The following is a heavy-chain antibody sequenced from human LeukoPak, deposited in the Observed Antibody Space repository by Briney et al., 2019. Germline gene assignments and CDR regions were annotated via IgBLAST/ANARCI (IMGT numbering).Heavy chain of an antibody. CDR2: INHSGGT. V-gene: IGHV4-34*01. Sequence: SETLSLTCTLYGDSFNDYYWSWIRQPPGKGLEWIGEINHSGGTNYNPSLWGRLTISIDTSKHQFSLQVTSVTAADTGVYFCARVSDIMISFGGVISYFDNWGQGALVTVSS. D-gene: IGHD3-16*02. CDR3: ARVSDIMISFGGVISYFDN. J-gene: IGHJ4*02. CDR1: GDSFNDYY.